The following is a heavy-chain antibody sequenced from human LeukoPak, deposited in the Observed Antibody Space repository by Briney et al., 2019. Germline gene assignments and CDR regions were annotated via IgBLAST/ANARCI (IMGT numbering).Heavy chain of an antibody. J-gene: IGHJ4*02. CDR1: GFTFSDYY. CDR3: ARARDIVVVPAATPPGY. Sequence: GGSLRLSCAASGFTFSDYYMSWIRQAPGKGLEWVSYISSSGSTIYYADSVKGRFTISRDNSKNTLYLQMNSLRAEDTAVYYCARARDIVVVPAATPPGYWGQGTLVTVSS. V-gene: IGHV3-11*04. D-gene: IGHD2-2*01. CDR2: ISSSGSTI.